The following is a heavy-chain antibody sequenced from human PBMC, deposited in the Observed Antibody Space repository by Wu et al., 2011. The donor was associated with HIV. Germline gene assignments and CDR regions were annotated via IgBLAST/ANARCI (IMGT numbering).Heavy chain of an antibody. CDR2: IIPLFGTA. CDR1: GGTFSSYA. J-gene: IGHJ6*03. V-gene: IGHV1-69*14. CDR3: ARDSTVTRIRLYYYYMDV. Sequence: QVQLVQSGAEVKKPGSSLKVSCKASGGTFSSYAISWVRQAPGQGLQWMGGIIPLFGTAHYAQKFQGRVTPTADKSTSTAYMELSSLRSEDTAVYYCARDSTVTRIRLYYYYMDVWGKGTTVTVSS. D-gene: IGHD4-17*01.